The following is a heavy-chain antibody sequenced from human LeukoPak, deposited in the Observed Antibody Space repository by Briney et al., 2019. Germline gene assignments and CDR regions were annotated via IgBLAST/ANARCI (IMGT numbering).Heavy chain of an antibody. CDR2: MNPKSGKT. D-gene: IGHD4-17*01. J-gene: IGHJ4*02. CDR1: GDTFTNYE. V-gene: IGHV1-8*01. CDR3: ARVHDYGDYDPDY. Sequence: ASVKVSCKASGDTFTNYEINWVRRAPGQGLEWMGWMNPKSGKTGYGQKFQGRVTMTRNTSITTAYMELSSLRPEDTAVYFCARVHDYGDYDPDYWGQGTLVTVSS.